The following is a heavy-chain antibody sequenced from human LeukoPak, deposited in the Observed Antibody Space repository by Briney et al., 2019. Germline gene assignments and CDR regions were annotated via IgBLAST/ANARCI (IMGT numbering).Heavy chain of an antibody. V-gene: IGHV1-2*02. D-gene: IGHD3-22*01. Sequence: ASVKVSCKASGYTFTGYYMHWVRQAPGQGLEWMGWINPNSGGTNYAQKFQGRVTMTRNTSISTAYMELSSLRSEDTAVYYCARTETTKIHSGYYSDWGQGTLVTVSS. CDR3: ARTETTKIHSGYYSD. J-gene: IGHJ4*02. CDR2: INPNSGGT. CDR1: GYTFTGYY.